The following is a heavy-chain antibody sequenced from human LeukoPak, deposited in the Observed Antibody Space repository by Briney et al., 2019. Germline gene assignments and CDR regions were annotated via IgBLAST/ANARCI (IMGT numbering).Heavy chain of an antibody. V-gene: IGHV4-34*01. J-gene: IGHJ4*02. CDR2: INHSGST. CDR3: ARGPAHYGSGSPPFDY. CDR1: GGSFSGYY. D-gene: IGHD3-10*01. Sequence: SETLSLTCAVYGGSFSGYYWSWIRQPPGKGLEWIGEINHSGSTNYNPSLKSRVTISVDTSKNQFSLELSSVTAADTAVYYCARGPAHYGSGSPPFDYWGQGTLVTVSS.